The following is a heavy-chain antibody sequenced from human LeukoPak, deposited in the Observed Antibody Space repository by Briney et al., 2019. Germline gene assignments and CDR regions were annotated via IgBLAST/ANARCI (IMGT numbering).Heavy chain of an antibody. CDR3: AKGHSSGWYGDAFDI. Sequence: GGSLRLSCAASGFTFSNAWMSWVRQAPGKGLGWVSTITTSGSSTYYADSVKGRFTISRDNSKNTLHLQMNSLRADDTAVYYCAKGHSSGWYGDAFDIWGQGTMVTVSS. J-gene: IGHJ3*02. D-gene: IGHD6-19*01. CDR1: GFTFSNAW. CDR2: ITTSGSST. V-gene: IGHV3-23*01.